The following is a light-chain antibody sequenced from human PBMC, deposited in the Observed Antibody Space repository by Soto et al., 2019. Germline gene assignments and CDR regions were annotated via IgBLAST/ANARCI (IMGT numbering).Light chain of an antibody. CDR1: QSILYSSNNKSY. J-gene: IGKJ3*01. Sequence: DIVMTQSPDSLAVSLGERATINCKSSQSILYSSNNKSYLAWYQQTPGQPPKLLIYWASTRESGVPGRFSGNGSGTDFTLTITSLQAEDVAAYYCQQYYSTPPTFGPGTKVDI. V-gene: IGKV4-1*01. CDR2: WAS. CDR3: QQYYSTPPT.